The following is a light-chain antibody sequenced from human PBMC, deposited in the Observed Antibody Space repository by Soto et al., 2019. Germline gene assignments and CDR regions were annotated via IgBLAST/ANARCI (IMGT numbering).Light chain of an antibody. CDR1: SSNIGAGYD. CDR2: GNS. V-gene: IGLV1-40*01. CDR3: QSYDSSLSGNYV. Sequence: QSVLTPPPSVSGAPGQRVTISCTGSSSNIGAGYDVHWYQQLPGTAPKLLVYGNSNRPSGVPDRFSGSKSGTSASLAITGLQAEDEADYYCQSYDSSLSGNYVFGTGNKGTVL. J-gene: IGLJ1*01.